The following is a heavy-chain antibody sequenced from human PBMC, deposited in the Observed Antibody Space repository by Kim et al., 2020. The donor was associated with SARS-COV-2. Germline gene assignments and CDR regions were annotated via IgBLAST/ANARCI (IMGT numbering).Heavy chain of an antibody. D-gene: IGHD6-6*01. CDR2: TYYRSKWYN. Sequence: SQTLSLTCAISGDSVSSNSAAWNWIRQSPSRGLEWLGRTYYRSKWYNDYAVSVKSRITINPDTSKNQFSLQLNSVTPEDTAVYYCARAQVLVIAARTKTNYYYYYGMDVWGQGTTVTVSS. V-gene: IGHV6-1*01. CDR3: ARAQVLVIAARTKTNYYYYYGMDV. CDR1: GDSVSSNSAA. J-gene: IGHJ6*02.